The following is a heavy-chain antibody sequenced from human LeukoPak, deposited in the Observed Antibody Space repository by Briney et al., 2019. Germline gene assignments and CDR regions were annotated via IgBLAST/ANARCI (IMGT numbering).Heavy chain of an antibody. V-gene: IGHV3-23*01. J-gene: IGHJ6*03. CDR1: GFTFSSYA. CDR3: AKVQQYSSSWYSVLPPYYMDV. D-gene: IGHD6-13*01. CDR2: ISGCGGST. Sequence: PGGSLRLSCAASGFTFSSYAMSWVRQAPGKGLEWVSAISGCGGSTYYADSVKGRFTISRDNSKNTLYLQMNSLRAEDTAVYYCAKVQQYSSSWYSVLPPYYMDVWGKGTTVTVSS.